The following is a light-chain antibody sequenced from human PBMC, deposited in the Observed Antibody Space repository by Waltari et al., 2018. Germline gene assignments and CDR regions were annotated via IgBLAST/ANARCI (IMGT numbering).Light chain of an antibody. CDR2: EVS. CDR1: SSAIGGYQY. V-gene: IGLV2-14*01. Sequence: QSALTQPASVSGSPGQSITISCPGTSSAIGGYQYVSWYQQHPGRAPKLILYEVSDRPSGISYRFSGSKSGSTASLTIAGLQAEDEGHYYCASYTSSGTLVFGGGTELTVL. CDR3: ASYTSSGTLV. J-gene: IGLJ3*02.